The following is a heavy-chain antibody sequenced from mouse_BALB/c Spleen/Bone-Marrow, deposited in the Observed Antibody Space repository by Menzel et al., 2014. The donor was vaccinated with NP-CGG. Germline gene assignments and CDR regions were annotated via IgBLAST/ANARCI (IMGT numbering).Heavy chain of an antibody. J-gene: IGHJ4*01. V-gene: IGHV7-3*02. CDR1: GFTFTDYY. CDR3: ARFPMDY. Sequence: EVQGVESGGGLVQPGGSLRLSCTTSGFTFTDYYMSWVRQPPGKALEWLAFLRNKAYGYTTEYSASVRGRFTISRDNSQRILYLQMNTLRAEDSATYYCARFPMDYWGQGTSVTVAS. CDR2: LRNKAYGYTT.